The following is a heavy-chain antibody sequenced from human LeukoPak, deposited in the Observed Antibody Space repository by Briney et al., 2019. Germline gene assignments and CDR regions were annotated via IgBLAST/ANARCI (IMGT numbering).Heavy chain of an antibody. CDR1: GYTFTGYY. J-gene: IGHJ4*02. CDR3: ARGKRGYSYGHTDY. V-gene: IGHV1-2*02. CDR2: INPNSGGT. Sequence: ASVKVSCKASGYTFTGYYMHWVRQAPGQGLEWMGWINPNSGGTNYAQKFQGRVTMTRDTSISTAYMELSRLRSDDMAVYYCARGKRGYSYGHTDYWGQGTLVTVSS. D-gene: IGHD5-18*01.